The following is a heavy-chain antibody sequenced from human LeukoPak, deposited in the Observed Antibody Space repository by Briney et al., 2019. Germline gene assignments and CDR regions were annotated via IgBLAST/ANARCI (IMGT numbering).Heavy chain of an antibody. D-gene: IGHD3-3*01. CDR3: AGTMESGSYTTFDY. CDR2: IYTSGST. CDR1: GGSISSYY. J-gene: IGHJ4*02. Sequence: SETLSLTCTVSGGSISSYYWSWIRQPAGKGLEWIGRIYTSGSTNYNPSLKSRVTMSVDTSKNQVSLKFSSVTAADTAVYFCAGTMESGSYTTFDYWGQGTLVTVSS. V-gene: IGHV4-4*07.